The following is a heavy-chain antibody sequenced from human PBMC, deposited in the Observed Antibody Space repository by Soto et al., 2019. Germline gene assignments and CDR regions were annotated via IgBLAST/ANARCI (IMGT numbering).Heavy chain of an antibody. D-gene: IGHD4-17*01. Sequence: QVRLVESGGGSVKPGGPLRLSCEASAFIFNDHYMSWIRQAPGKGLEWVAYISSSGSTVYYAGSVEGRFTISRDNFKNTLYLQMDSLRVEDTAVYYCAKDHLLTTVTTVGDWGQGTLVTVSS. CDR1: AFIFNDHY. J-gene: IGHJ4*02. V-gene: IGHV3-11*04. CDR3: AKDHLLTTVTTVGD. CDR2: ISSSGSTV.